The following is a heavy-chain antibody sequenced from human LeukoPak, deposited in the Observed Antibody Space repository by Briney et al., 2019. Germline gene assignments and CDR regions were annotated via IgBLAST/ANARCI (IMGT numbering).Heavy chain of an antibody. D-gene: IGHD4-17*01. J-gene: IGHJ3*02. Sequence: GESLKISCKGSGYSFTSYWIGWVRQMPGKGLEWMGIIYPGDSDTRYSPSFQGQVTISADKSISTAYLQWSSLKASDTAMYYCARRDPYGDDRNDAFDIWGQGTMVTVSS. CDR3: ARRDPYGDDRNDAFDI. CDR1: GYSFTSYW. V-gene: IGHV5-51*01. CDR2: IYPGDSDT.